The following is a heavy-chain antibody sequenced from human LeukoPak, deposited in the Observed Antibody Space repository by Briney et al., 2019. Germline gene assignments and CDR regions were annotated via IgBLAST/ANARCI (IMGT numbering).Heavy chain of an antibody. D-gene: IGHD6-19*01. CDR3: ARPYSSAWANALDI. CDR1: GFTLSSSW. Sequence: PGGSLRLSCAVSGFTLSSSWMHWVRQAPGKGLVWVSRINTGGSSTAYADSVKGRFTISRDNAENTLYLQMNSLRVEDTAAYYCARPYSSAWANALDIWGQGTMVTVSS. V-gene: IGHV3-74*01. J-gene: IGHJ3*02. CDR2: INTGGSST.